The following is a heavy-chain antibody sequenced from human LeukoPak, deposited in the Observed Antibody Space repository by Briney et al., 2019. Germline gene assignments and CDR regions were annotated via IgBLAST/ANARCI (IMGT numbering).Heavy chain of an antibody. CDR3: AKDLVAFDI. J-gene: IGHJ3*02. V-gene: IGHV3-23*01. Sequence: GGSLRLSCADSGFTFSSYAMSWVRQAPGKGLEWVSVVSGSGSSTYYADSVKGRFTISRDNSRNTLYLQMNSQRAEDTAVYYCAKDLVAFDIWGQGTMVTVSS. CDR1: GFTFSSYA. CDR2: VSGSGSST.